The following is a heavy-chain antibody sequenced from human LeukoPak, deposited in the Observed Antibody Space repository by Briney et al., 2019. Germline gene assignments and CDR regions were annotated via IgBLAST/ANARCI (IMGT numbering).Heavy chain of an antibody. CDR1: GFTFSSYW. CDR2: VKDDGSER. Sequence: GGSLRLPCAASGFTFSSYWMSWVRQAPGKGLEWVANVKDDGSERYYVDSVKGRFTISRDNAKNSLYLQMNSLRADDTAVYYCARAQYLDYWGQGTLVTVSS. CDR3: ARAQYLDY. J-gene: IGHJ4*02. V-gene: IGHV3-7*04.